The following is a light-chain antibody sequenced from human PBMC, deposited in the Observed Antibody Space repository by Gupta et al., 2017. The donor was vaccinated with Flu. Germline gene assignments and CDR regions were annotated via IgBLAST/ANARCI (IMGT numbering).Light chain of an antibody. CDR3: QHYNNWLRYT. CDR1: ESVGGN. Sequence: EIVMTQSPATLSVSPGERATLSCRASESVGGNVAWYQQKPGQAPRLLIYGASTRASGIPARFSGSGSGTEFTLTISSRQSEDFAVYYCQHYNNWLRYTFGQGTKLEIK. CDR2: GAS. V-gene: IGKV3-15*01. J-gene: IGKJ2*01.